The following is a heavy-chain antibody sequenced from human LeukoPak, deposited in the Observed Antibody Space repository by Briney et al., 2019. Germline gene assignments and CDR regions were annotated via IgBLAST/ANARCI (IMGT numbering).Heavy chain of an antibody. CDR3: AGGVAVALDY. D-gene: IGHD6-19*01. CDR1: GFTFSSYS. J-gene: IGHJ4*02. V-gene: IGHV3-21*01. Sequence: TGGSLRLSCAASGFTFSSYSMNWVRQAPGKGLEWVSSISGSSSYIYYADSVKGRFTISRDNVKNSLYLQMNSLRAEDTAVYYCAGGVAVALDYWGQGTLVTVSS. CDR2: ISGSSSYI.